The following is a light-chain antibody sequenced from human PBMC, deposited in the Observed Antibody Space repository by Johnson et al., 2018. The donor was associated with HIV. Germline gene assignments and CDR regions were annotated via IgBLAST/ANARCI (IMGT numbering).Light chain of an antibody. CDR1: SSNIGNNY. CDR2: ENN. Sequence: QSVLTQPPSVSAGPGQKVTISCSGSSSNIGNNYVSWYQQLPGTAPKLLIYENNKRPSGIPDRFSGSKSGTSATLGITGLQTGDEADYYCGTWDSSLCALFGTGTKVTVL. V-gene: IGLV1-51*02. CDR3: GTWDSSLCAL. J-gene: IGLJ1*01.